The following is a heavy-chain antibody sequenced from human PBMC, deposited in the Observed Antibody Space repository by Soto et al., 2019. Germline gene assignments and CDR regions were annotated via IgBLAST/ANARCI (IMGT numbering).Heavy chain of an antibody. V-gene: IGHV3-11*01. CDR2: ISQSGTTI. CDR1: GFTFSEHY. J-gene: IGHJ4*02. D-gene: IGHD3-10*01. Sequence: GGSLRLSCATSGFTFSEHYMTWIRQAPGKGLEWVSYISQSGTTIYYADSVKGRFTVSRDNAQNSLYLQMNSLRAEDTAVYYCASDPYYYASYYWGQGTLVTVSS. CDR3: ASDPYYYASYY.